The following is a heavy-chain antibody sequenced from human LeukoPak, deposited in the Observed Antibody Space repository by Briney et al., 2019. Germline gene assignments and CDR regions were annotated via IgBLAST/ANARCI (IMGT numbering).Heavy chain of an antibody. CDR1: GFSLSTSGMR. CDR2: IDWDDDK. CDR3: ARSQEDYYDSSGYLPDY. V-gene: IGHV2-70*04. Sequence: SGPTLVNPTQTLTLTCTFSGFSLSTSGMRVSWIRQPPGKALEWLARIDWDDDKFYSTSLKTRLTISKDTSKNQVVLTMTNMDPVDTATYYCARSQEDYYDSSGYLPDYRGQGTLVTVSS. D-gene: IGHD3-22*01. J-gene: IGHJ4*02.